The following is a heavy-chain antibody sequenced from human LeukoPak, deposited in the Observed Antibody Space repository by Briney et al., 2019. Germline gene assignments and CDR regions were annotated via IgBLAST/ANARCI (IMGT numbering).Heavy chain of an antibody. J-gene: IGHJ4*02. CDR3: AKDPGLWFGELSFDY. CDR2: IRYDGSNK. D-gene: IGHD3-10*01. Sequence: QTGGSLRLSCAASEFTFSSYGMHWVRQAPGKGLEWVAFIRYDGSNKYYADSVKGRFTISRDNSKNTLYLQMNSLRGEDTAVYYCAKDPGLWFGELSFDYWGQGTLVTVSS. V-gene: IGHV3-30*02. CDR1: EFTFSSYG.